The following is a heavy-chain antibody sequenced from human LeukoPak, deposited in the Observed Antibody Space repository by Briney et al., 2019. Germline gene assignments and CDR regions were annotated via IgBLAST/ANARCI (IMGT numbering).Heavy chain of an antibody. CDR2: IYYSGST. V-gene: IGHV4-59*01. Sequence: SETLSLTCTVSGGSISGYYWSWFRQPPGKGLEWIGDIYYSGSTNYNPSLKSRVTISVDTSKNQFSLKLSSVTAADTAVYYCVRANHFDYWGQGKLCTVSS. D-gene: IGHD1-14*01. CDR3: VRANHFDY. J-gene: IGHJ4*02. CDR1: GGSISGYY.